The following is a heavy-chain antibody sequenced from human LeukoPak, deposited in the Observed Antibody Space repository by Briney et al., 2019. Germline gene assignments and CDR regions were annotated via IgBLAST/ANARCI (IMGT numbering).Heavy chain of an antibody. CDR3: VTDLVIKGYFDY. D-gene: IGHD2-21*01. Sequence: GGSLRLSCAASGFTFINAWMSWVRQVPGKGLEWVGRIRRKTDGETTDHAAPVKGRFTISRDDSKNTLYLQMNSLKTEDTAVYYCVTDLVIKGYFDYWGQGALVTVSS. J-gene: IGHJ4*02. V-gene: IGHV3-15*01. CDR1: GFTFINAW. CDR2: IRRKTDGETT.